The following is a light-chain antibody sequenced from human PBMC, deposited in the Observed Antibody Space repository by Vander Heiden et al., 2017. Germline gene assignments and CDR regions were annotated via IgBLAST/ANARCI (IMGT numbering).Light chain of an antibody. CDR3: SSYTSETTRV. V-gene: IGLV2-14*03. CDR2: DVS. Sequence: QSALTQPASVSGSPGQSITVSCTGTSSDVGGYNYVSWYQQHPGKAPKLMIYDVSNRPSGVSSRFSGSKSGNTASLTISGLQAEDEADYYCSSYTSETTRVFGTGTKVTVL. J-gene: IGLJ1*01. CDR1: SSDVGGYNY.